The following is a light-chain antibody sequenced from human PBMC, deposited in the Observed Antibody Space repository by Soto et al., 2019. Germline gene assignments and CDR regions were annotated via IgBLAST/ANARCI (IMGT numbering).Light chain of an antibody. J-gene: IGKJ5*01. Sequence: EILMTQSPDTLPVSPGERATLSCRASQSVRNNLAWYQQEPGQAPRLLIYGASTRATGIPARFSGSGSGTDFTLTISRLEPEDYPAYYCQQFDDSATFGQGTRLEIK. CDR1: QSVRNN. V-gene: IGKV3-15*01. CDR2: GAS. CDR3: QQFDDSAT.